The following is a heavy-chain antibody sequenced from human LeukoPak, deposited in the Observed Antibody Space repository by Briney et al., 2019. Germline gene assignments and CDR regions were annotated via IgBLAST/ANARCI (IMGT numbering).Heavy chain of an antibody. D-gene: IGHD3-16*02. Sequence: KSSETLSLTCAVYGGSFSGYYWSWIRQPPGKGLEWIGEINHSGSTNYNPSLKSRVTISVDTSKNHFSLKLSSVTAADTAVYYCARGLSTPIYYDYVWGSYRVDAFDIWGQGTMVTVSS. CDR3: ARGLSTPIYYDYVWGSYRVDAFDI. CDR1: GGSFSGYY. V-gene: IGHV4-34*01. J-gene: IGHJ3*02. CDR2: INHSGST.